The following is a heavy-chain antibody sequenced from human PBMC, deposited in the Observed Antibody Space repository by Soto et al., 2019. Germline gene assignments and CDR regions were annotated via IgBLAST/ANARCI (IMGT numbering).Heavy chain of an antibody. V-gene: IGHV1-18*01. CDR2: ISPYSGET. CDR1: GYPFTSYG. Sequence: QVQLVQSGPEVKKPAASVQVSCKASGYPFTSYGIVWVRQAPGQGLEWMGWISPYSGETRYTEKFQDRLTLTTDTSTSTAYMDLRSLTSDDTAVYFCARGTVAVSEFWGQGTLVIVSS. CDR3: ARGTVAVSEF. J-gene: IGHJ4*02. D-gene: IGHD4-17*01.